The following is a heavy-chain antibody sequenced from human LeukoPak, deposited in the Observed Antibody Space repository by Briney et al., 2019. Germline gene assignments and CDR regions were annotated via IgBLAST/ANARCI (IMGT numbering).Heavy chain of an antibody. CDR1: GGSISSYY. CDR2: IYYSGST. D-gene: IGHD3-16*01. CDR3: VRDRVLGAFDI. Sequence: PSETLSLTCTVSGGSISSYYWSWIRQPPGKGLEWIGYIYYSGSTNYNPSLKSRVTISVDTSKNRFSLKLSSVTAADTAVYYCVRDRVLGAFDIWGQGTMVTVSS. V-gene: IGHV4-59*01. J-gene: IGHJ3*02.